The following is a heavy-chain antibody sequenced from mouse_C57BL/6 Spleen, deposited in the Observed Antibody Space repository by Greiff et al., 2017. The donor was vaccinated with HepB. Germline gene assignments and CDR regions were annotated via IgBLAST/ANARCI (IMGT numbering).Heavy chain of an antibody. CDR3: ARDALTYYGSSYGAMDY. J-gene: IGHJ4*01. CDR2: SRNKANDYTT. D-gene: IGHD1-1*01. V-gene: IGHV7-1*01. Sequence: EVKLVDSGGGLVQSGRSLRLSCATSVFTFSAFYMEWVRQAPGKGLEWIAASRNKANDYTTEYSASVKGRFIVSRDTSQSILYLQMNALRAEDTAIDYCARDALTYYGSSYGAMDYWGQGTAVTVSS. CDR1: VFTFSAFY.